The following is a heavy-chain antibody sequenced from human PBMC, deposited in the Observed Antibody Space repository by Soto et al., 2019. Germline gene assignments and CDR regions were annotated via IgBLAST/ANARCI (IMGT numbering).Heavy chain of an antibody. CDR3: ARGRTIFGVVDRYYYYYGMAV. CDR1: GGSFSGYY. CDR2: INHSGST. V-gene: IGHV4-34*01. Sequence: SETLSLTCAVYGGSFSGYYWSWIRQPPGKGLEWIGEINHSGSTNYNPSLKSRVTISVDTSKNQFSLKLSSVTAADTAVYYCARGRTIFGVVDRYYYYYGMAVWGQGTTVTVSS. J-gene: IGHJ6*02. D-gene: IGHD3-3*01.